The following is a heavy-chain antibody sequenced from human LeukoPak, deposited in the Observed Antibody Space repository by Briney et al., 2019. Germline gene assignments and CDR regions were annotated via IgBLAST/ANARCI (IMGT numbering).Heavy chain of an antibody. Sequence: PGGSLRLSCAASGFTFISYSMNWVRQAPGKGLEWVSSISSSSSFIYYVDSVKGRFTISRDNAKNSLFLQMNSLRAEDTAVYYCARDKSGSYQAFDIWGQGTMVTVSS. CDR2: ISSSSSFI. D-gene: IGHD3-16*02. CDR1: GFTFISYS. J-gene: IGHJ3*02. V-gene: IGHV3-21*01. CDR3: ARDKSGSYQAFDI.